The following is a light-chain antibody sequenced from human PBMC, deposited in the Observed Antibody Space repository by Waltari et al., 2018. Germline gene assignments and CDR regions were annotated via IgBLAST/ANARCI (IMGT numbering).Light chain of an antibody. V-gene: IGKV3-20*01. Sequence: IVFTQSPGTLSLSPGERDTLSCRASQSVSSSYLAWYQQKPGQAPRLLIYGASSRATGIPDRFSGSGSGTDFTLTISRLEPEDFAVYYCQQYGSSPPTFGPGTKVDIK. CDR1: QSVSSSY. CDR2: GAS. CDR3: QQYGSSPPT. J-gene: IGKJ3*01.